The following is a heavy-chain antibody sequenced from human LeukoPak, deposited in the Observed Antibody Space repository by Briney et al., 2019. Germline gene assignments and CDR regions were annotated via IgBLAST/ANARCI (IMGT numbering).Heavy chain of an antibody. D-gene: IGHD6-19*01. V-gene: IGHV3-23*01. CDR1: GFAFNNYA. J-gene: IGHJ4*02. CDR2: ISGFNT. CDR3: AKDRRGGLGVSSGWYYFDY. Sequence: PGGSLRLSCTTSGFAFNNYAMNWVRQAPGKGPEWVSGISGFNTYYADSVKGRFTISRDNSKNTLYLQMNSLGAEDTAVYYCAKDRRGGLGVSSGWYYFDYWGQGTLVTVSS.